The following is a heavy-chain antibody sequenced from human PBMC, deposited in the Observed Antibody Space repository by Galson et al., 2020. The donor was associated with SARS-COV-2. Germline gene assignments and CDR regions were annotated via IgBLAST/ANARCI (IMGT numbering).Heavy chain of an antibody. CDR1: GYSISSGYY. D-gene: IGHD3-3*01. V-gene: IGHV4-38-2*01. J-gene: IGHJ5*02. CDR3: ARNPYYDFWSGYYTVGWFDP. Sequence: SETLSLTCAVSGYSISSGYYWGWIRQPPGKGLEWIGSIYHSGSTYYNPSLKSRVTISVDTSKNQFSLKLSSVTAADTAVYYCARNPYYDFWSGYYTVGWFDPWGQGTLVTVSS. CDR2: IYHSGST.